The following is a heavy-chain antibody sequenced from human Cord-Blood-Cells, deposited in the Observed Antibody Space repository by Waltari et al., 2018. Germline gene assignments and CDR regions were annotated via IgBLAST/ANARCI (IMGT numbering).Heavy chain of an antibody. CDR2: RSGSGGRT. J-gene: IGHJ4*02. CDR1: GFTFSSYA. D-gene: IGHD1-1*01. Sequence: EVQLLESGGGLVQPGGSLRLSCAASGFTFSSYAMRWVRQAPGKGLGWVSARSGSGGRTYYADSVKGRFTISRDNAKDTLYLQMNSLRAEDTAVYYCAKGPNAIELICDYWCQGTLVTVSS. V-gene: IGHV3-23*01. CDR3: AKGPNAIELICDY.